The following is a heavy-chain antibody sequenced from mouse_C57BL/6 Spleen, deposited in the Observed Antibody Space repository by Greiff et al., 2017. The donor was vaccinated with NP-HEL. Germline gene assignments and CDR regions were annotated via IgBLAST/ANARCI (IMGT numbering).Heavy chain of an antibody. CDR1: GYSITSGYY. J-gene: IGHJ3*01. CDR2: ISYDGSN. D-gene: IGHD2-14*01. V-gene: IGHV3-6*01. CDR3: ARDPYDDQAWFAY. Sequence: EVQLQQSGPGLVKPSQSLSLTCSVTGYSITSGYYWNWIRQFPGNKLEWMGYISYDGSNNYNPSLKNRISITRDTSKNQFFLKLNSVTTEDTATYYCARDPYDDQAWFAYWGQGTLVTVSA.